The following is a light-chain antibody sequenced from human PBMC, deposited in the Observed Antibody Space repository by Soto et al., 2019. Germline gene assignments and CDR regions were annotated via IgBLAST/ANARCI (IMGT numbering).Light chain of an antibody. V-gene: IGKV3-20*01. CDR2: ATS. Sequence: EIVLTQSPGTLSLSPGEGASLSCRASQSVSSSYLAWYQQKPVQAPRLLIYATSSRATGIPDRFSGSGSGTDFTLTISRLEPEDFAVYYCQQYGRSGTFGQGTKVDIK. CDR3: QQYGRSGT. J-gene: IGKJ1*01. CDR1: QSVSSSY.